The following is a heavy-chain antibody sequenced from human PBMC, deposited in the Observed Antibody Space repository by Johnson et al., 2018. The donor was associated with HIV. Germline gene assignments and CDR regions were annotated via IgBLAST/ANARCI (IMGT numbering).Heavy chain of an antibody. CDR1: GFTFSSYA. J-gene: IGHJ3*01. D-gene: IGHD3/OR15-3a*01. CDR3: AKDKFMFLDNPVDAFDV. CDR2: ISYDGSNK. Sequence: QVQLVESGGGVVQPGRSLRLSCAASGFTFSSYAMHLVRQAPGKGLEWVAVISYDGSNKYYADSVKGRFTISRDNSNNTLYLHMNSLRPDDTGVYYCAKDKFMFLDNPVDAFDVWGQGTMVTFSS. V-gene: IGHV3-30-3*01.